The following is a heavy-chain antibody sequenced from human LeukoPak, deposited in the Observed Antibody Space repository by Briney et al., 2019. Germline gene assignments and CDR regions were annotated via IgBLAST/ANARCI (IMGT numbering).Heavy chain of an antibody. V-gene: IGHV3-23*01. D-gene: IGHD3-22*01. CDR3: AKTGDYFDSSGYYRPDAFDI. CDR2: ISGSGSNT. CDR1: GFTFSSYA. J-gene: IGHJ3*02. Sequence: GGSLRLSCAASGFTFSSYAMSWVRQAPGKGLEWVSAISGSGSNTYYADSVKGRLTISRDNSQNTLYLQMNSLRAEDTAVYYCAKTGDYFDSSGYYRPDAFDIWGRGTMVTVSS.